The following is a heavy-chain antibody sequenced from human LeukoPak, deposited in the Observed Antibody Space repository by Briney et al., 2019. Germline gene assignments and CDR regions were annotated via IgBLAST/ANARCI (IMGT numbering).Heavy chain of an antibody. CDR1: PYYISSAYY. J-gene: IGHJ4*02. D-gene: IGHD6-19*01. CDR2: IYHSGRT. Sequence: PSETLSLTCTVSPYYISSAYYWGWIRQPPGKGLEWIGTIYHSGRTYYNPSLKSRVTISVDTSKNQFSLKVSSVTAADTAVYYCARQPGGPSSAVDYWGQGTLVTVSP. V-gene: IGHV4-38-2*02. CDR3: ARQPGGPSSAVDY.